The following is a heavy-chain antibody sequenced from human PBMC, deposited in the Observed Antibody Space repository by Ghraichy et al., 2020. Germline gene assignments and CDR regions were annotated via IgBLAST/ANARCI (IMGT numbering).Heavy chain of an antibody. CDR2: ISSNGGST. V-gene: IGHV3-64*01. CDR3: ARSRRINSGYDVGIPFDY. J-gene: IGHJ4*02. CDR1: GFTFSSYA. Sequence: GGSLRLSCAASGFTFSSYAMHWVRQAPGKGLEYVSAISSNGGSTYYANSVKGRFTISRDNSKNTLYLQMGSLRAEDMAVYYCARSRRINSGYDVGIPFDYWGQGTLVTVSS. D-gene: IGHD5-12*01.